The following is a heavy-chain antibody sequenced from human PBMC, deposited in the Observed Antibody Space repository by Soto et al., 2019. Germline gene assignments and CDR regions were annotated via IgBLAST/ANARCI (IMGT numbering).Heavy chain of an antibody. Sequence: TLSLTCTVSGGSISSGDYYWSWIRQPPGKGLEWIGYIYYSGSTYYNPSLKSRVTISVDTSKNQFSLKLSSVTAADTAVYYCARSPSSDPRYYFDYWGQGTLVTVSS. CDR2: IYYSGST. J-gene: IGHJ4*02. CDR1: GGSISSGDYY. V-gene: IGHV4-30-4*01. D-gene: IGHD6-6*01. CDR3: ARSPSSDPRYYFDY.